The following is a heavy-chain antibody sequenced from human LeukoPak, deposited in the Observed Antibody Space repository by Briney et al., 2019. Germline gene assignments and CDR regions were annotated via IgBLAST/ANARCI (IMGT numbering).Heavy chain of an antibody. V-gene: IGHV1-2*02. Sequence: ASVKVSFKTSGYTFTGYYMHWVRQGPGQGLEWMGWINPKSGGINYTQNFQGRVTLTRDTSINTAYMELSRLTSDDTAVYFCARDNRDYFDYWGQGTLVTVSS. CDR2: INPKSGGI. CDR1: GYTFTGYY. CDR3: ARDNRDYFDY. J-gene: IGHJ4*02.